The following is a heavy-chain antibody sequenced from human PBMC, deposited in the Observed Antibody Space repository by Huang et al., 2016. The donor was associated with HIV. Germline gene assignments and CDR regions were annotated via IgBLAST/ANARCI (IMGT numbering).Heavy chain of an antibody. CDR3: ARESVWFGELYFDY. CDR1: GYTLTSYG. V-gene: IGHV1-18*04. D-gene: IGHD3-10*01. CDR2: ISGDTGYT. J-gene: IGHJ4*02. Sequence: QVQMVQSGAEVKKPGASVKVSCKGSGYTLTSYGISWVRAAPGQGLEWMGWISGDTGYTNYAEKFQGRVTLTTDSSTNTAYMELRSLRYDDTAVYYCARESVWFGELYFDYWGQGTLVAVSS.